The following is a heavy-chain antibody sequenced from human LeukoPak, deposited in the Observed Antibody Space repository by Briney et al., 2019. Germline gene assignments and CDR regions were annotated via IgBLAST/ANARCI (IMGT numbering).Heavy chain of an antibody. Sequence: SGPTLVKPRQTLTLICTFFGCARRPSGVGVGWIRKPPGKALEWLALIYWDDDKRYSPSLKSRLTITKDTSKSQVVLTMTNMDPVDTASYYCANINSGGYLVPWRRGTLVTVSS. CDR2: IYWDDDK. CDR3: ANINSGGYLVP. V-gene: IGHV2-5*02. CDR1: GCARRPSGVG. D-gene: IGHD3-22*01. J-gene: IGHJ5*02.